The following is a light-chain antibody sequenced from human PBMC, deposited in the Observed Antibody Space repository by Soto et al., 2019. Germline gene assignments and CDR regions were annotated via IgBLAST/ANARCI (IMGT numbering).Light chain of an antibody. CDR2: AAS. CDR3: QQSYSTPLT. CDR1: QSIGRY. J-gene: IGKJ4*01. Sequence: DIQMTQSPSSLSASVGDRVTITCRASQSIGRYLNWYHQKLGKAPKLLIYAASSLQSGVPSRFSGSRSGTDFTLTISSRQPEDFATYYCQQSYSTPLTFGGGTKVEIK. V-gene: IGKV1-39*01.